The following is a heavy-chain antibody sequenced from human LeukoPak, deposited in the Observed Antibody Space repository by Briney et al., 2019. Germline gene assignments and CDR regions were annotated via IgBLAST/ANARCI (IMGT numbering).Heavy chain of an antibody. D-gene: IGHD6-19*01. CDR2: IYYSGST. V-gene: IGHV4-59*12. Sequence: PSENLSLTCTVSGGSISSYYWSWIRQPPGKGLEWIGYIYYSGSTNYNPSLKSRVTISVDTSKNQFSLKLNSVTAADTAVYYCARDFSSGTGYFYFYGMDVWGQGATVTVSS. CDR1: GGSISSYY. J-gene: IGHJ6*02. CDR3: ARDFSSGTGYFYFYGMDV.